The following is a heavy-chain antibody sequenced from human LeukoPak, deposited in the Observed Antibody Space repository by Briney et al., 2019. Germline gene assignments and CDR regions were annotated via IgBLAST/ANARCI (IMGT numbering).Heavy chain of an antibody. V-gene: IGHV3-48*03. CDR1: GFTFSSYE. CDR2: ISSSGSTI. Sequence: GGSLRLSCAASGFTFSSYEMNWVRQAPGKGLEWVSYISSSGSTIYYADSVKGRFTISRDNAKNSLYLQMNSLRAEDTAVYYCASGSPFGSGSYYIPSDYWGQGTLVTVSS. J-gene: IGHJ4*02. D-gene: IGHD3-10*01. CDR3: ASGSPFGSGSYYIPSDY.